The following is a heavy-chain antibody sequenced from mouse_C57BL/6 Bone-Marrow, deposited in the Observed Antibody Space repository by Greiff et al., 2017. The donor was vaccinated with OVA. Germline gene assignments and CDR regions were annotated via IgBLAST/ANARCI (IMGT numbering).Heavy chain of an antibody. J-gene: IGHJ2*01. V-gene: IGHV1-64*01. CDR3: ARRAYSLYYFDY. Sequence: QVQLQQPGAELVKPGASVKLSCKASGYTFTSYWMHWVKQRPGQGLEWIGMIHPNSGSTNYNEKFKSKATLTVDKSSSTAYMQLSSLTSEDSAVYYCARRAYSLYYFDYWGQGTTLTVSS. D-gene: IGHD3-1*01. CDR1: GYTFTSYW. CDR2: IHPNSGST.